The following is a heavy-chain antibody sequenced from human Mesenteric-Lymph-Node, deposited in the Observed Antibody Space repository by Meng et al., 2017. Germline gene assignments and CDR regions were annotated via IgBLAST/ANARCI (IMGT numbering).Heavy chain of an antibody. Sequence: VPLQESGPGLVKPSQTLSLTCTVSGGSISSGGYYWTWIRQHPGKGLEWFGHIYYSGSTFYNPSLKRRVIISIDTSKNQFSLNLRSVTAADTAVYYCARVSSGWDYFDYWGQGTLVTVSS. J-gene: IGHJ4*02. CDR1: GGSISSGGYY. V-gene: IGHV4-31*03. D-gene: IGHD6-19*01. CDR2: IYYSGST. CDR3: ARVSSGWDYFDY.